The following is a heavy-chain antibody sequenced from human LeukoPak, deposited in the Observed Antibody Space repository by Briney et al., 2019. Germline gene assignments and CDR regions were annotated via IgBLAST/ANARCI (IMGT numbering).Heavy chain of an antibody. J-gene: IGHJ5*02. CDR3: ARLLTIAAAAENWFDP. V-gene: IGHV3-21*04. CDR2: ISSSSSIYI. CDR1: GFTFSSYS. Sequence: GGSLRLSCAASGFTFSSYSMNWVRQAPGKGLEWVSSISSSSSIYIYYADSVKGRFTISRDNAKNSLYLQMNSLRAEDTALYYCARLLTIAAAAENWFDPWGQGTLVTVSS. D-gene: IGHD6-13*01.